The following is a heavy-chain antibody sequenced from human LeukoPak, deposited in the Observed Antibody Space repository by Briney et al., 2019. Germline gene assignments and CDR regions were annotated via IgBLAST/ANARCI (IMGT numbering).Heavy chain of an antibody. CDR1: GFTLITSA. Sequence: GETLRLSCAASGFTLITSAMSWVRQAPGKGLEWVSAISGSGDRTYYADSVKGRFTVSRDTSKNTLFLQLNSLRAEDTAVYYCAKLLRGVVVPYYDWWGQGTLVTVSS. D-gene: IGHD3-10*01. CDR3: AKLLRGVVVPYYDW. J-gene: IGHJ4*02. V-gene: IGHV3-23*01. CDR2: ISGSGDRT.